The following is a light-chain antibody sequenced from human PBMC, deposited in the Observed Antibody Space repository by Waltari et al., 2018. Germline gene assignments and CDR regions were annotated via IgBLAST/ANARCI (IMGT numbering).Light chain of an antibody. Sequence: QSALTQPASVSGSPGQSITISCTGTSSDVGSYTLVSWYQHHPGKAPKLMIYEGSRRPSGLSNRFSGSQSGNTASLTISGLRAEDEADYHCCSYAGNNTFVFGTGTKVTVL. V-gene: IGLV2-23*01. CDR2: EGS. CDR1: SSDVGSYTL. J-gene: IGLJ1*01. CDR3: CSYAGNNTFV.